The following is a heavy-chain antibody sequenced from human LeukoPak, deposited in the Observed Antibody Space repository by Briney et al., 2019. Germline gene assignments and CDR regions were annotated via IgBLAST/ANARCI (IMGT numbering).Heavy chain of an antibody. J-gene: IGHJ3*01. Sequence: GGSLRLSCTVSGFTVSSNSMSWVRQAPGKGLEWVSFIYSDNTHYSDSVKGRFTISRDNSKNTLYLQMNSLRAEDTAVYYCARRAGAYSHPYDYWGQGTMVTVSS. V-gene: IGHV3-53*01. CDR1: GFTVSSNS. D-gene: IGHD4/OR15-4a*01. CDR3: ARRAGAYSHPYDY. CDR2: IYSDNT.